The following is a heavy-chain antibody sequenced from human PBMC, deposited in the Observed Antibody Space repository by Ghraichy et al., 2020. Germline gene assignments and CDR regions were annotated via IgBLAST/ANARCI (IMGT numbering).Heavy chain of an antibody. J-gene: IGHJ4*02. CDR1: GFTFDDYG. D-gene: IGHD6-19*01. CDR3: ARGVAGSEGGAQDY. V-gene: IGHV3-20*01. CDR2: INWNGGST. Sequence: GGSLRLSCAASGFTFDDYGMSWVRQAPGKGLEWVSGINWNGGSTGYADSVKGRFTISRDNAKNSLYLQMNSLRAEDTALYHCARGVAGSEGGAQDYWGQGTLVTVSS.